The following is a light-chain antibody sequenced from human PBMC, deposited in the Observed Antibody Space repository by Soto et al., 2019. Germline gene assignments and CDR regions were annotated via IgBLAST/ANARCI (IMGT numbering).Light chain of an antibody. V-gene: IGKV1-39*01. CDR1: QDINSF. CDR2: AAS. Sequence: IPLTQSPSSLSASVGDRVTITCRASQDINSFLAWYQQKPGKAPNLLIYAASSLQSGVPSRFSGSGSRTDFTLTISSLQPEDFATYYCQQSFSTPRTFGQGTKV. J-gene: IGKJ1*01. CDR3: QQSFSTPRT.